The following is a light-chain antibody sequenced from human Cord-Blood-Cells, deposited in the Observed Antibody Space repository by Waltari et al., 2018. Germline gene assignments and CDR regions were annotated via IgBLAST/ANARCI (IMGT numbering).Light chain of an antibody. CDR1: SSDVGSYNL. V-gene: IGLV2-23*01. J-gene: IGLJ3*02. CDR2: EGS. Sequence: QSALTQPASVSGSPGQSITISCTGTSSDVGSYNLVSWYQQHPGKAPKLMTYEGSKRPSGVSNRFPGCKSGKTASLTISGLQAEDEADYYCCSYAGSSWVFGGGTKLTVL. CDR3: CSYAGSSWV.